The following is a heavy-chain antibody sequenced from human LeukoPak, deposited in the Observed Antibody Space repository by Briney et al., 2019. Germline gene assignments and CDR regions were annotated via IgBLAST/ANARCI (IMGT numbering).Heavy chain of an antibody. V-gene: IGHV4-39*01. Sequence: SETMSLTCTVSGGSISSSSDYWGWIRQPPGKGLEWIGSIYYSGSTYYNPSLKSRVTISVDTSKNHFSLKLSSVTASDTAVYYCTRQPGFRSSWPLLFDYWGQGTLVTVS. D-gene: IGHD6-13*01. CDR3: TRQPGFRSSWPLLFDY. CDR1: GGSISSSSDY. J-gene: IGHJ4*02. CDR2: IYYSGST.